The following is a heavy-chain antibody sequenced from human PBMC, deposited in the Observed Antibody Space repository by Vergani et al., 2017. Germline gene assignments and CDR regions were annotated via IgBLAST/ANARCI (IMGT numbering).Heavy chain of an antibody. CDR2: ISYDGTQK. Sequence: QVHLVESGGGVVQPGRSLRLSCVVSGFTSSSYGMHWVRQAPGKGLEWVAVISYDGTQKYYADSVKGRFTISRDNSKSTLYLQMNSLRTEDTAVYYCATKSCGTPGCQIGYFREWGQGTLVTVSS. V-gene: IGHV3-30*03. CDR3: ATKSCGTPGCQIGYFRE. J-gene: IGHJ1*01. CDR1: GFTSSSYG. D-gene: IGHD1-1*01.